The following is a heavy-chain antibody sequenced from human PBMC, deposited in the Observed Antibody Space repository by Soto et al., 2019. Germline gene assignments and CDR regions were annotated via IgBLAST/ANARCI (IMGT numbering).Heavy chain of an antibody. J-gene: IGHJ6*02. CDR3: ARALSQLLDYYYGMDV. Sequence: SVKVSCKASGGIFSSYAISWVRQAPGQGLEWMGGIIPIFGTANYAQKFQGRVTITADESTSTAYMELSSLRSEDTAVYYCARALSQLLDYYYGMDVWGQGTTVTVSS. D-gene: IGHD2-2*01. V-gene: IGHV1-69*13. CDR1: GGIFSSYA. CDR2: IIPIFGTA.